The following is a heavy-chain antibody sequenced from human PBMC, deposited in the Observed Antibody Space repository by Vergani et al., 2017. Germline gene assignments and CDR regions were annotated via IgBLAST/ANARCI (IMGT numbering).Heavy chain of an antibody. CDR1: GFTFSSYG. CDR3: AKDPSSPTVTSDYYYYYGMDV. CDR2: ISYDGSNK. J-gene: IGHJ6*02. D-gene: IGHD4-11*01. Sequence: QVQLVESGGGVVQPGRSLRLSCAASGFTFSSYGMHWVRQAPGKGLEWVAVISYDGSNKYYADSVKGRFTISRYNSKNTLYLQMNSLRADETSVYSCAKDPSSPTVTSDYYYYYGMDVWGQGTTVTVAS. V-gene: IGHV3-30*18.